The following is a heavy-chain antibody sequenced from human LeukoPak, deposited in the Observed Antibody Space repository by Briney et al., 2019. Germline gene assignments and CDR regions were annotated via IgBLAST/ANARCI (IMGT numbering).Heavy chain of an antibody. CDR2: IYYSGST. D-gene: IGHD3-10*01. V-gene: IGHV4-39*01. CDR3: ARQHWPRGFDY. J-gene: IGHJ4*02. CDR1: GGSTSSSSYY. Sequence: PSETLSLTCTVSGGSTSSSSYYWGWIRQPPGKGLEWIGSIYYSGSTYYNPSLKSRVTISVDTSKNQFSLKLSSVTAADTAVYYCARQHWPRGFDYWGQGTLVTVSS.